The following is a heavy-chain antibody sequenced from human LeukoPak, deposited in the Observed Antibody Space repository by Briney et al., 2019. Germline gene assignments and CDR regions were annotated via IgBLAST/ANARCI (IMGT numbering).Heavy chain of an antibody. D-gene: IGHD4-23*01. CDR1: GFTVSSNY. J-gene: IGHJ6*03. CDR3: ARVVRGGNYYYYYMDV. CDR2: IYSGGCT. V-gene: IGHV3-66*02. Sequence: GGSLRLSCAASGFTVSSNYMSWVRQAPGKGLEWVSVIYSGGCTYYADSVKGRFTISRDNSKNTLYLQMNSLRAEDTAVYYCARVVRGGNYYYYYMDVWGKGTTVTVSS.